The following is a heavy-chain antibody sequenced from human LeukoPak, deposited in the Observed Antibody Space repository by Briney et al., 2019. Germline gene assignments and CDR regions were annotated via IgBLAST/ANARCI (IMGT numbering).Heavy chain of an antibody. CDR2: INSDGSSA. Sequence: GGSLRLSCAASGFTFSNYWIHWVRQAPGKGLVWVSRINSDGSSAVYADSVRGRFTISRDNAKNTLYPQMNSLRAEDTAVYYCSTVAGTFSDAFDIWGQGTMVTVSS. D-gene: IGHD6-19*01. V-gene: IGHV3-74*01. J-gene: IGHJ3*02. CDR1: GFTFSNYW. CDR3: STVAGTFSDAFDI.